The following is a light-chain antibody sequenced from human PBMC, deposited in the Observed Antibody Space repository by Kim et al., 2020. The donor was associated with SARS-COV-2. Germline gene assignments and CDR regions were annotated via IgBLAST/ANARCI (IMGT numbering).Light chain of an antibody. J-gene: IGLJ2*01. CDR3: CSYAGTYSVV. CDR1: SSDVGGYNY. V-gene: IGLV2-11*01. Sequence: LTQPRSVSGSPGQSVTISCTGTSSDVGGYNYVSWYQQHPAKAPKLMIYDVSKRPSGVPDRFSGSKSGNTASLTISGLQAEDEADYYCCSYAGTYSVVFGGGTQLTVL. CDR2: DVS.